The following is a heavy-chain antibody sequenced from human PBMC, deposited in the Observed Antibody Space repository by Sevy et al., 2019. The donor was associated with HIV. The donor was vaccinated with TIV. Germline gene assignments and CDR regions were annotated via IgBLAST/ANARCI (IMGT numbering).Heavy chain of an antibody. CDR3: ARDVREGYCSSTTCSTYNWFDP. V-gene: IGHV1-2*02. CDR1: GYTFTGYY. D-gene: IGHD2-2*01. CDR2: INPNSGGT. J-gene: IGHJ5*02. Sequence: ASVKVSCKASGYTFTGYYMHWVRQAPGQGLEWMGWINPNSGGTNYTQKFQGRVTMTRDTSISTAYMELCRLRSDDTAVYYCARDVREGYCSSTTCSTYNWFDPWGQGTLVTISS.